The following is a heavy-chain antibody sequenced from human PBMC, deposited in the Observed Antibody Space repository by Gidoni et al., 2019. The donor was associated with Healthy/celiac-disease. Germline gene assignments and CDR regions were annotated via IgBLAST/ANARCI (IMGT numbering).Heavy chain of an antibody. CDR3: ARKGYCSGGSCYDY. CDR1: GGTFSSYA. J-gene: IGHJ4*02. V-gene: IGHV1-69*01. Sequence: QVQLVQSGAEVKKPGSSVKVSCTASGGTFSSYAISWVRQALGQGLEWMGGIIPIFGTANYAQKFQGRVTITADESTSTAYMELSSLRSEDTAVYYCARKGYCSGGSCYDYWGQGTLVTVSS. D-gene: IGHD2-15*01. CDR2: IIPIFGTA.